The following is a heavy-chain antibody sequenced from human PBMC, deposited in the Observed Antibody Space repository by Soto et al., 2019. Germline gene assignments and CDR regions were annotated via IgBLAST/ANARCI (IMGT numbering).Heavy chain of an antibody. CDR3: ARAFTMVRGVTEHFDY. D-gene: IGHD3-10*01. Sequence: SETLSLTCAVSGGSISSGGYSWSWIRQPPGKGLEWIGYIYHSGSTYYNPCLKSRVTISVDRSKNQFSLKLSSVTAADTAVYYCARAFTMVRGVTEHFDYWGQGTLVTVSS. CDR2: IYHSGST. V-gene: IGHV4-30-2*01. CDR1: GGSISSGGYS. J-gene: IGHJ4*02.